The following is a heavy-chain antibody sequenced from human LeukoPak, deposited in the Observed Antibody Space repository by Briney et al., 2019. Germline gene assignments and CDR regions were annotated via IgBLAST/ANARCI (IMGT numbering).Heavy chain of an antibody. D-gene: IGHD3-10*01. V-gene: IGHV4-34*01. Sequence: SETLSLTCAVYGGSFSGYYWSWIRQPPGKGLEWIGSFHYGGTTYYNPSLKGRVTISVDTSKTHLSLNLTSVTAADTAVYYCARSVPFYGSGSYFAYWGQGTLVTVSS. CDR1: GGSFSGYY. CDR3: ARSVPFYGSGSYFAY. J-gene: IGHJ4*02. CDR2: FHYGGTT.